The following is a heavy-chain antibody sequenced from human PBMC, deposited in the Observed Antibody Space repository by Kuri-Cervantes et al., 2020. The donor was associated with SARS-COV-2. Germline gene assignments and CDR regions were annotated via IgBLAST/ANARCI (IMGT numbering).Heavy chain of an antibody. D-gene: IGHD1-1*01. J-gene: IGHJ4*02. CDR3: ARGYDLIDY. V-gene: IGHV4-59*01. CDR2: IYYSGST. CDR1: GGSISSYY. Sequence: GSLRLSCTVSGGSISSYYWSWIRQPPGKGLEWIGYIYYSGSTNYNPSLKSRVTISVDTSKNQFSLKLSSVTAADTAVYYCARGYDLIDYWGQGTLVTVSS.